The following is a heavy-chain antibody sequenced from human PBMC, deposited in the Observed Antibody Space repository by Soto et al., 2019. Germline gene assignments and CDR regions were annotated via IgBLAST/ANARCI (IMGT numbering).Heavy chain of an antibody. Sequence: SVKVCCKAPVYTVTRYDINWVRQATGQGLEWMGWMNPNSGNTGYAHKFQGRVTMTRNTSISTAYMELRSLRSEDTAVYYCARLFEYSSSSFYYYYYYGMDVWGQGTTVTVSS. J-gene: IGHJ6*02. CDR2: MNPNSGNT. D-gene: IGHD6-6*01. CDR1: VYTVTRYD. V-gene: IGHV1-8*01. CDR3: ARLFEYSSSSFYYYYYYGMDV.